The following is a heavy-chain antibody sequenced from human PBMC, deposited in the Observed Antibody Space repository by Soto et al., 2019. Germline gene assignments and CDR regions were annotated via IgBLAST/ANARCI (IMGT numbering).Heavy chain of an antibody. V-gene: IGHV3-23*01. CDR1: GFTFSSYA. CDR3: AKDRPCWHTGGFGL. Sequence: EVQLLESGGGFVQPGGSLRLSCAASGFTFSSYAMSWVRQAPGKGLEWVSAVSASGGTTYYADSVQGRFTISRANSKNPPSQQKTSLRVDATAISYCAKDRPCWHTGGFGLGGQGTLVTVSP. D-gene: IGHD3-3*01. CDR2: VSASGGTT. J-gene: IGHJ4*02.